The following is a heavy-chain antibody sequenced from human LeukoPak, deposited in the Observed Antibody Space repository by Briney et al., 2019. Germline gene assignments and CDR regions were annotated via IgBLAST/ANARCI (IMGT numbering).Heavy chain of an antibody. D-gene: IGHD2-2*01. CDR1: GFTFSSYR. CDR2: ISGSDGIT. Sequence: PGGSLRLSCAASGFTFSSYRMNWVRQASGKGLEWVSAISGSDGITYYADSVKGRFTISRDNSKNTLFLQMNSLRAEDTAVYYCANLVGFCTSTSCGWGQGTLVTVSS. V-gene: IGHV3-23*01. J-gene: IGHJ4*02. CDR3: ANLVGFCTSTSCG.